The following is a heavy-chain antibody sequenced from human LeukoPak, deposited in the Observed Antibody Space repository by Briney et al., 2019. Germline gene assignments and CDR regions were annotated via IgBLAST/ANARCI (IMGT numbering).Heavy chain of an antibody. D-gene: IGHD5-24*01. CDR2: IYTSGST. Sequence: PSETLSLTXTVSGGSISSYYWSWIRQPAGKGLEWIGRIYTSGSTNYNPSLKSRVTISVDTSKNQFSLKLSSVTAADTAVYYCARDRRDGYNLYYFDLWGQGTLVTVSS. V-gene: IGHV4-4*07. CDR1: GGSISSYY. J-gene: IGHJ4*02. CDR3: ARDRRDGYNLYYFDL.